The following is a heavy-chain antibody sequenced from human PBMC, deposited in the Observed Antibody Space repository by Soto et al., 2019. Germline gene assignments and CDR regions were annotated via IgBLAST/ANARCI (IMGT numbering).Heavy chain of an antibody. CDR2: IKSKAHGETI. Sequence: GGSLRLSCAASGFDFCNAWMNWVRQAPGKGLEWVGRIKSKAHGETIDYSAPVKGRFTISRDDSKNTLYLQMNSLKIEDTGVYYCGGLLFPDSLGQGTLVTVSS. CDR3: GGLLFPDS. J-gene: IGHJ4*02. V-gene: IGHV3-15*07. D-gene: IGHD3-10*01. CDR1: GFDFCNAW.